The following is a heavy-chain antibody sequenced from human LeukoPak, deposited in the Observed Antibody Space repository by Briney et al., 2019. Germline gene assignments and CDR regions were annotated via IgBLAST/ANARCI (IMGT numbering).Heavy chain of an antibody. V-gene: IGHV3-21*01. CDR3: ARDPDGDCSP. Sequence: MPGGSLRLSCAASGFTFGNYGMSWVRQAPGKGLEWVSSISSSSSYIYYADSVKGRFTISRDNAKNSLYLQMNSLRAEDTAVYYCARDPDGDCSPWGQGTLVTVSS. CDR2: ISSSSSYI. D-gene: IGHD2-21*02. J-gene: IGHJ5*02. CDR1: GFTFGNYG.